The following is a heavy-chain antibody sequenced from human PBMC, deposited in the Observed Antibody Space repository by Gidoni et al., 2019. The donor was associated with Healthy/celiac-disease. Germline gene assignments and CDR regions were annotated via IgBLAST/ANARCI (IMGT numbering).Heavy chain of an antibody. Sequence: QVHLVQSGAEVKKPGASVTVSCKASGYTFTSYAMHWVRQAPGQRLEWMGWINAGNGNTKYSQKFQGRVTITRDTSASTAYMELSSLRSEHTAVYYCARGGGFDPWGQGTLVTVSS. CDR2: INAGNGNT. CDR3: ARGGGFDP. V-gene: IGHV1-3*01. CDR1: GYTFTSYA. D-gene: IGHD3-16*01. J-gene: IGHJ5*02.